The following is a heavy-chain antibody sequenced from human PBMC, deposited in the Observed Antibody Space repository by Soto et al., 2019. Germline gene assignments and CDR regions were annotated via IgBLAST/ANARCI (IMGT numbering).Heavy chain of an antibody. CDR1: GGSISSYY. J-gene: IGHJ6*02. Sequence: QVQLQESGPGLVKPSETLSLTCTVSGGSISSYYWSWIRQPAGKGLEWIGRIYTSGSTNYNPSLTSRVTMSVDTPKNQFSLKLSSVTAADTAVYYCARGGPLRRFLEWSHPPRGYYYYGMDVWGQGTTVTVSS. V-gene: IGHV4-4*07. D-gene: IGHD3-3*01. CDR2: IYTSGST. CDR3: ARGGPLRRFLEWSHPPRGYYYYGMDV.